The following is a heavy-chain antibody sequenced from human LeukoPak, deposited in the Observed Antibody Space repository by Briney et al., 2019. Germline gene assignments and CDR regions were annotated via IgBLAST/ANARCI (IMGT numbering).Heavy chain of an antibody. CDR2: IYYSGST. CDR1: GGSISSGDYY. V-gene: IGHV4-30-4*08. CDR3: ARSYSSSWYGWFDP. J-gene: IGHJ5*02. D-gene: IGHD6-13*01. Sequence: SQTLSLTCTVSGGSISSGDYYWSWIREPPGKGLEWFGYIYYSGSTYYNPSLKSRVTISVDTSKNQFSLKLSSVTAADTAVYYCARSYSSSWYGWFDPWGQGTLVTVSS.